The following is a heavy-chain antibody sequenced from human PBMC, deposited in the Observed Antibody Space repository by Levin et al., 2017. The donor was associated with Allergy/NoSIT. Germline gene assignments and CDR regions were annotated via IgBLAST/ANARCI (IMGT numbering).Heavy chain of an antibody. V-gene: IGHV3-23*01. D-gene: IGHD6-19*01. CDR1: GFTFSSYA. J-gene: IGHJ6*02. CDR2: ISGSGGST. CDR3: AKEGPHSSGWPPFLYYYYGMDV. Sequence: GGSLRLSCAASGFTFSSYAMSWVRQAPGKGLEWVSAISGSGGSTYYADSVKGRFTISRDNSKNTLYLQMNSLRAEDTAVYYCAKEGPHSSGWPPFLYYYYGMDVWGQGTTVTVSS.